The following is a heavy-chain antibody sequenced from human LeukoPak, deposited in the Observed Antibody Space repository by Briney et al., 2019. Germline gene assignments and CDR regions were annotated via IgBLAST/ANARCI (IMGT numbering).Heavy chain of an antibody. Sequence: SETLSLTCAAYGGSFSGYYWSWIRQPPGKGLEWIGEINHSGSTNYNPSLKSRVTISVDTSKNQFSLKLSSVTAADTAVYYCARYSSSSRSPYYYFDYWGQGTLVTVSS. CDR2: INHSGST. V-gene: IGHV4-34*01. D-gene: IGHD6-6*01. CDR3: ARYSSSSRSPYYYFDY. J-gene: IGHJ4*02. CDR1: GGSFSGYY.